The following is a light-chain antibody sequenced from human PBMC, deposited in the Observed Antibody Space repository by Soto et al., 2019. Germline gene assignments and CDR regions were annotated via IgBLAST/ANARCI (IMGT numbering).Light chain of an antibody. CDR1: NNDVGFYNY. J-gene: IGLJ2*01. CDR3: NSYAGDLVL. Sequence: QSALTQPRSVSGSPGQSVTISCTGTNNDVGFYNYVSWYQQQLGKAPKLLIYDVNKRPSGVPPRFSGSKSANTASLTISGLQAADEADYYCNSYAGDLVLFGGGTKLTVL. V-gene: IGLV2-11*01. CDR2: DVN.